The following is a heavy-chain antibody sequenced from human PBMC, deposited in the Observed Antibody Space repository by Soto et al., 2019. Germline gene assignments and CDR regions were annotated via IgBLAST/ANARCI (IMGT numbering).Heavy chain of an antibody. J-gene: IGHJ6*02. D-gene: IGHD3-22*01. CDR1: GGSISSYY. CDR2: IYYSGST. V-gene: IGHV4-59*01. Sequence: SETLSLTCTVSGGSISSYYWSWIRQPPGKGLEWIGYIYYSGSTNYNPSLRSRVTVSVDASKNQFSLKLSSVTAADTAIYYCARHAGFYDSSGYYWDYYYYGMDVWAKGPRSPSP. CDR3: ARHAGFYDSSGYYWDYYYYGMDV.